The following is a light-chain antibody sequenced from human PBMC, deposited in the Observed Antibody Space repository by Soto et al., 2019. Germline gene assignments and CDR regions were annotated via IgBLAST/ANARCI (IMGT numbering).Light chain of an antibody. CDR1: QSVSSSY. V-gene: IGKV3-20*01. Sequence: EIVWTQSQGTLSLSPGDRDPISCAASQSVSSSYLAWYQQKPGQAPRLLIYGASSRATGIPDRFSGRGAGTDFSLTISRLEPEDFAVYYCHQYDNAPQTYGQGTKVDIK. J-gene: IGKJ2*01. CDR3: HQYDNAPQT. CDR2: GAS.